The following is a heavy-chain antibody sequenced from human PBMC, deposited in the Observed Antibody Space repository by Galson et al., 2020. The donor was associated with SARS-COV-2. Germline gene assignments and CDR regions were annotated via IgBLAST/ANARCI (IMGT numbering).Heavy chain of an antibody. CDR1: GFTFSNSE. V-gene: IGHV3-48*03. CDR3: ASPYLAAATFFGAFDL. J-gene: IGHJ3*01. D-gene: IGHD6-13*01. CDR2: ISDTGTNI. Sequence: GGSLRLSCAASGFTFSNSEMNWVRQAPGKGLEWISYISDTGTNIYYADSVKGRFTITRDDAENSLYLQMTSLRAEDTAVYYCASPYLAAATFFGAFDLWGQGTMVTVSS.